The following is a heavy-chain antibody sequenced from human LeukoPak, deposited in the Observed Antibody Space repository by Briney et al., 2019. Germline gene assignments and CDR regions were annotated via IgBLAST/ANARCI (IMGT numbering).Heavy chain of an antibody. CDR1: GYTFTSYD. J-gene: IGHJ5*02. CDR2: MNPNSGNT. V-gene: IGHV1-8*01. D-gene: IGHD1-26*01. Sequence: GASVKVSCKASGYTFTSYDINWVRQATGQGLEWMGWMNPNSGNTGYAQKFQGRVTMTTDTSTNTAYMELRSLRFNDTAVYYCARDLAGIVGVTAWFDPWGQGTLVTVSS. CDR3: ARDLAGIVGVTAWFDP.